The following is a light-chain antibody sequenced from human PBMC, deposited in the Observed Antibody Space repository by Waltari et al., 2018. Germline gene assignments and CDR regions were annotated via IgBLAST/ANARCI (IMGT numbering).Light chain of an antibody. CDR3: CSFTSRSTWV. J-gene: IGLJ3*02. V-gene: IGLV2-14*01. CDR1: SSDVCGYNH. CDR2: DVS. Sequence: QSALTQPASVSGSPGQSITISCTGTSSDVCGYNHVSWYQQHPGKVPKLLIFDVSNRPSGVSNRFSGSKSGNTASLTISGLQAEDESDYYCCSFTSRSTWVFGGGTKLTVL.